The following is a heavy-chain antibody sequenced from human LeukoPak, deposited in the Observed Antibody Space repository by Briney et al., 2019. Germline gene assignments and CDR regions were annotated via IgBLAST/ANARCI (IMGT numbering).Heavy chain of an antibody. J-gene: IGHJ4*02. V-gene: IGHV3-30*18. CDR3: AKDPFDYSNYPHTAGFDY. CDR2: ISYDGSIK. D-gene: IGHD4-11*01. Sequence: GGSLRLSCAASRFTFSSYGMHWVRQAPGKGLGWVAVISYDGSIKYYADSVKGRFTISRDNSKNTLYLQMNSLRTEDTAVYYCAKDPFDYSNYPHTAGFDYWGQGTLVTVSS. CDR1: RFTFSSYG.